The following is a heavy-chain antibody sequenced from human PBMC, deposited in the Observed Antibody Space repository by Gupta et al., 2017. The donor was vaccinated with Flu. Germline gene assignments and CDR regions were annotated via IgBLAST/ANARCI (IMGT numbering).Heavy chain of an antibody. Sequence: GKGLVWVSRINSDGSSTSYADSVKGRFTISRDNAKNTLYLQMNSLRAEDTAVYYCARGAYCGGDCYSQTYDYWGQGTLVTVSS. V-gene: IGHV3-74*01. D-gene: IGHD2-21*02. J-gene: IGHJ4*02. CDR2: INSDGSST. CDR3: ARGAYCGGDCYSQTYDY.